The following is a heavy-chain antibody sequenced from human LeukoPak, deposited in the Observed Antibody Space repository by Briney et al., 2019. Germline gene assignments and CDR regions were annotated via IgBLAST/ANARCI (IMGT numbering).Heavy chain of an antibody. CDR3: ARDGVYSYGHTDY. CDR1: GFTFSDYY. CDR2: ISSSGSTI. J-gene: IGHJ4*02. V-gene: IGHV3-11*04. D-gene: IGHD5-18*01. Sequence: TGGSLRLSCAASGFTFSDYYMSWIRQAPGKGLEWVSYISSSGSTIYYANSVKGRFTISRDNAKNSLYLQMNSLRAEDTAVYYCARDGVYSYGHTDYWGQGTLVTVSS.